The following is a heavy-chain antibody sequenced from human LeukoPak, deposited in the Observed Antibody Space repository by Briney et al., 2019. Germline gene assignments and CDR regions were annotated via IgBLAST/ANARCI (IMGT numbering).Heavy chain of an antibody. V-gene: IGHV4-59*01. CDR3: ARVMLGPTYYYYGMDV. Sequence: SETLSLTCTVSGGSISSYYWSWIRHPPGKGLERIGDIYYSGSTYYNPSLKSRVTISVDTSKNQFSLKLSSVTAADTAVYYCARVMLGPTYYYYGMDVWGQGTTVTVSS. D-gene: IGHD3-16*01. CDR2: IYYSGST. J-gene: IGHJ6*02. CDR1: GGSISSYY.